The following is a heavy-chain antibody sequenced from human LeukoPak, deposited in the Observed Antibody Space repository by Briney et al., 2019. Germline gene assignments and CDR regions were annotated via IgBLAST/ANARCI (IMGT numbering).Heavy chain of an antibody. CDR3: TREAGGDYGGNSGVDY. Sequence: GGSLRLSCAASGFIFSTYSMNWVRQAPGKGLEWVSYITSSSGSIYYADSVKGRFTISRDNAKNSLYLQMNSLRAEDTAVYYCTREAGGDYGGNSGVDYWGQGTLVTVSS. V-gene: IGHV3-48*01. CDR1: GFIFSTYS. CDR2: ITSSSGSI. D-gene: IGHD4-23*01. J-gene: IGHJ4*02.